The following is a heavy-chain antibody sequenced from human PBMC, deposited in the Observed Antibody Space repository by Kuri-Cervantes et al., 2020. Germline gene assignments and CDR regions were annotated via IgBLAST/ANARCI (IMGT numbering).Heavy chain of an antibody. D-gene: IGHD2-2*03. CDR2: LKGKTDGGTA. Sequence: GESLKISCAASGFTFRYAWMNWVRQAPGKGLEWVGRLKGKTDGGTADYAAPVKGRFTISRDNAKNSLYLQMNSLRAEDTAVYYCAKDGYCSSTSCYGPGYMDVWGKGTTVTVSS. J-gene: IGHJ6*03. V-gene: IGHV3-15*01. CDR3: AKDGYCSSTSCYGPGYMDV. CDR1: GFTFRYAW.